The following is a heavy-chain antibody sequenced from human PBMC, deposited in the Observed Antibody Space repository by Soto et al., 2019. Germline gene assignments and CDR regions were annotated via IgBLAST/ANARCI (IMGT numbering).Heavy chain of an antibody. J-gene: IGHJ5*02. CDR1: GGSISSDNW. D-gene: IGHD4-17*01. CDR3: ARNGVYSLGS. Sequence: QVQLQESGPGLVKPSGTLSLTCAVSGGSISSDNWWNWVRQPPGEGLEWIGEVCRSGSTNYDPSLKSRVTISIDMPKNQGSLTLTAVTAANTARYYCARNGVYSLGSWGQGTLVAVSS. CDR2: VCRSGST. V-gene: IGHV4-4*02.